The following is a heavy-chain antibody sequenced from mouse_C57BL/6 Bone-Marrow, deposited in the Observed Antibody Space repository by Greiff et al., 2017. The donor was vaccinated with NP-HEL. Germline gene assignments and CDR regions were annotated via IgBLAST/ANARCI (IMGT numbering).Heavy chain of an antibody. V-gene: IGHV1-80*01. CDR2: IYPGDGAT. CDR3: ERGAN. CDR1: GYEFSNSW. Sequence: VQLQQSGAELVKPGASVKISCKASGYEFSNSWMNWVKQRPGKGLEWIGQIYPGDGATNYNGKFKDKATLTADTSSSTAFIQLSRLTYGDSALYVCERGANWGQGTLVTVSA. J-gene: IGHJ3*01.